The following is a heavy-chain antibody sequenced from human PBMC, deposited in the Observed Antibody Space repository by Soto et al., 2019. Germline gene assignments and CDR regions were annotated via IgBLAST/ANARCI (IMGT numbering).Heavy chain of an antibody. V-gene: IGHV1-18*01. D-gene: IGHD2-2*01. J-gene: IGHJ4*02. CDR3: ARDPPAPDY. Sequence: QVQLVQSGAGVKKPGASVKVSCKASGYTFASYAISWMRQAPGHCLEWMGWISAYNGNTNYAQKLQGRVTMTTDTSTSTAYMELRSLSSDATAVYYCARDPPAPDYWGQGTLVTVSS. CDR1: GYTFASYA. CDR2: ISAYNGNT.